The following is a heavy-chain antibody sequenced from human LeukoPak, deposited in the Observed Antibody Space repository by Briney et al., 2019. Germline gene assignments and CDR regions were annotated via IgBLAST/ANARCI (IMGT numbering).Heavy chain of an antibody. CDR3: ARGHDYGDYHPIDY. Sequence: GGSLRLSCAASGFTFSSYAMSWVRQAPGKGLEWVSVISGSGGSTYYADSVKGRFTISRDNAKNSLYLQMNSLRAEDTAVYYCARGHDYGDYHPIDYWGQGTLVTVSS. J-gene: IGHJ4*02. V-gene: IGHV3-23*01. CDR1: GFTFSSYA. CDR2: ISGSGGST. D-gene: IGHD4-17*01.